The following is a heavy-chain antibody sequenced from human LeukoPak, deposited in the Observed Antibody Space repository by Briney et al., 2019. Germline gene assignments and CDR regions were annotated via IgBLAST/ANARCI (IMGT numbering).Heavy chain of an antibody. Sequence: GGSLRLSCAASGFTFSSYIMSWVRQAPGKGLEWVSSIWGSGDSTNYADSVKGRFTISRDNSKNTLYLQMNSLRVEDMAVYYCAKCYGDPGRFDPWGQGTLVTVSS. CDR2: IWGSGDST. V-gene: IGHV3-23*01. CDR1: GFTFSSYI. D-gene: IGHD4-17*01. CDR3: AKCYGDPGRFDP. J-gene: IGHJ5*02.